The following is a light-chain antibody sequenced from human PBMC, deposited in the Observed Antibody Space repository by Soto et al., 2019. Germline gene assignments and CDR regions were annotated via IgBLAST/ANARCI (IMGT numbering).Light chain of an antibody. J-gene: IGKJ4*01. Sequence: DIQMTQSPSTLSASVGDRVTITCRASQSISSWLAWYQQKPGKAPKLLIYDASSLESGVPSRFSGSGSGTGFTLTISSLQPDDFATYYCQKYNSYSLLTFGGGTKVDIK. CDR3: QKYNSYSLLT. CDR1: QSISSW. V-gene: IGKV1-5*01. CDR2: DAS.